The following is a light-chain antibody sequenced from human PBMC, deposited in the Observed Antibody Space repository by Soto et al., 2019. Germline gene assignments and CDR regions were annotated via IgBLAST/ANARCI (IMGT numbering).Light chain of an antibody. CDR1: SSNVGGYKY. CDR3: SSYTSSITYV. Sequence: QSVLTQPASVSGSPGQSIPISCTGPSSNVGGYKYVSWYQQHPGKAPKLMIFAVSNRPSGVSNRFSGSKSGNTASLTISGLQAADEADYYCSSYTSSITYVFGTGTKVTVL. J-gene: IGLJ1*01. CDR2: AVS. V-gene: IGLV2-14*01.